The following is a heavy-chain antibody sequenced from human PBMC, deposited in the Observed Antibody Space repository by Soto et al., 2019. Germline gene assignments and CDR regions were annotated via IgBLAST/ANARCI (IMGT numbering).Heavy chain of an antibody. CDR2: IIPIFGTA. CDR3: ERGVPPFYYEGSGDYYGGY. CDR1: GGTFSSYA. Sequence: QVQLVQSGAEVKKPGSSVKVSCKASGGTFSSYAISWVRQAPGQGLEWMGGIIPIFGTANYAQKFQGRVTITADESASTAYMGLSNLRSEDTAVYYCERGVPPFYYEGSGDYYGGYWGQGTLVTVSS. V-gene: IGHV1-69*01. J-gene: IGHJ4*02. D-gene: IGHD3-22*01.